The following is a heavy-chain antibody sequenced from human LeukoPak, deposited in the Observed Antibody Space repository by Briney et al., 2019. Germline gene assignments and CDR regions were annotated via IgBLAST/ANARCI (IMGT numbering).Heavy chain of an antibody. Sequence: GGSLRLSCAASGFTFSNHWMHWVRQAPGKGLMWVSRINRGGSRTDYADSVKGRFTISRDDAKNTLYLQLNSLRAEDTAVYYCARDYSSSWYDAFDIWGQGTMVTVSS. J-gene: IGHJ3*02. CDR2: INRGGSRT. CDR3: ARDYSSSWYDAFDI. D-gene: IGHD6-13*01. V-gene: IGHV3-74*01. CDR1: GFTFSNHW.